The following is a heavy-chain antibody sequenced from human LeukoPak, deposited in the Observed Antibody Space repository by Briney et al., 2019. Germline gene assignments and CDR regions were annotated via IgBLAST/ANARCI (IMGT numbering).Heavy chain of an antibody. CDR1: GFTFSSYS. V-gene: IGHV3-48*04. CDR3: ARGFDYYDSSGLRDY. D-gene: IGHD3-22*01. CDR2: ISSSSSTI. J-gene: IGHJ4*02. Sequence: PGGSLRLSCAASGFTFSSYSMNWVRQAPGKGLEWVSYISSSSSTIYYADSVKGRFTISRDNAKNSLYLQMNSLRAEDTAVYYCARGFDYYDSSGLRDYWGQGTLVTVSS.